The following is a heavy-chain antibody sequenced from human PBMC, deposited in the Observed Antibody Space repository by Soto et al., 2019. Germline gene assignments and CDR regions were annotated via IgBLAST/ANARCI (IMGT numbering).Heavy chain of an antibody. Sequence: QVQLVQSGAEEKKPGASVKVSCKASGYTFTSYAMHWVRQAPGQRLEWMGWINAGNGNTKYSQKFQGRVTITRDTSASTADMELRSLRSEDMAVYYCARSIVVGSALDYWGQGTLVTVSS. CDR2: INAGNGNT. D-gene: IGHD2-21*01. J-gene: IGHJ4*02. V-gene: IGHV1-3*05. CDR3: ARSIVVGSALDY. CDR1: GYTFTSYA.